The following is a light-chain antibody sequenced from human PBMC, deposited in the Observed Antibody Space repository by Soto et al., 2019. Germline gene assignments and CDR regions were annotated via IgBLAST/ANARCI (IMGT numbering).Light chain of an antibody. CDR2: SAS. CDR1: RGIGNA. Sequence: DIQMTQSPSSLSASVGDRVTITCRPSRGIGNALAWYQQEPGTVPKLLIHSASTLQSGVPSRFSGGGSGTDFTLTISSLQPEDVASYYCQKYDSAPTFGPGTKVEIK. CDR3: QKYDSAPT. V-gene: IGKV1-27*01. J-gene: IGKJ1*01.